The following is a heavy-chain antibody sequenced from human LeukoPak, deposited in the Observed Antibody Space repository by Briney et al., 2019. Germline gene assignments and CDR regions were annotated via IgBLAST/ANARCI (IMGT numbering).Heavy chain of an antibody. J-gene: IGHJ4*02. CDR1: GFTFSTYS. D-gene: IGHD6-13*01. Sequence: GGSLRLSCAASGFTFSTYSMNWVRQAPGKGLEWVSSISSDSNYIYYADSVKGRFTISRDNAKNSLYLQMNSLRAEDTAVYYCARDSPEPIAAAGTADYWGQGTLVTVSS. CDR3: ARDSPEPIAAAGTADY. V-gene: IGHV3-21*01. CDR2: ISSDSNYI.